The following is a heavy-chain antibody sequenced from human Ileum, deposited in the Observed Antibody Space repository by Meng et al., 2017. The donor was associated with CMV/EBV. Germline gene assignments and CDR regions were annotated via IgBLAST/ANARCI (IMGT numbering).Heavy chain of an antibody. CDR2: IHSNGAT. J-gene: IGHJ4*02. CDR1: GGSFSRYY. D-gene: IGHD3-10*01. V-gene: IGHV4-4*07. Sequence: RNESGPGLVKPSEFLSLSCTGSGGSFSRYYWNWIRQPAGQGLEWIGRIHSNGATDYNPSLQSRVTMSVDSSKNEFFLSRSFVTAADTAIYYCARRRGPRGYIDYWGQGILVTVSS. CDR3: ARRRGPRGYIDY.